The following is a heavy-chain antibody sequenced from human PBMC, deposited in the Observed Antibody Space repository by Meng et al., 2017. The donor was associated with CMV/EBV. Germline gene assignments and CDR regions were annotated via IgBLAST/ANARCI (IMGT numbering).Heavy chain of an antibody. J-gene: IGHJ5*02. CDR1: SYTFTSYG. CDR2: ISAYNGNT. V-gene: IGHV1-18*01. CDR3: ARGRRGADNWFDP. Sequence: QVWRVQAGGWVKKPGASVKGYCKASSYTFTSYGISWVRQAPGQGLEWMGWISAYNGNTNYAQKLQGRVTMTTDTSTSTAYMELRSLRSDDTAVYYCARGRRGADNWFDPWGQGTLVTVSS.